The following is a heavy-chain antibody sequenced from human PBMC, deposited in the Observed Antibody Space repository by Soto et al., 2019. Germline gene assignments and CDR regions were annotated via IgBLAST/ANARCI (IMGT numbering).Heavy chain of an antibody. Sequence: ASVKVSCKASGGTFSSYTISWVRQAPGQGLEWMGRIIPILGIANYAQKFQGRVTITADKSTSTAYMELSSLRSEDTAVYYCAREVPAGAYYYYYMDVWGKGTTVTVSS. CDR1: GGTFSSYT. V-gene: IGHV1-69*04. CDR2: IIPILGIA. J-gene: IGHJ6*03. CDR3: AREVPAGAYYYYYMDV. D-gene: IGHD2-2*01.